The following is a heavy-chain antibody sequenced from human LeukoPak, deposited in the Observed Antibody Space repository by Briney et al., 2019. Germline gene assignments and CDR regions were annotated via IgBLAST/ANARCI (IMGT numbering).Heavy chain of an antibody. CDR3: ARIGKVGAPWYYFDY. CDR1: GGTFSSYP. CDR2: IIPILGIA. J-gene: IGHJ4*02. D-gene: IGHD1-26*01. V-gene: IGHV1-69*02. Sequence: VASVKVSCKASGGTFSSYPINWVRQAPGQGLEWMGRIIPILGIANYAQKFQGRVTITADRSTSTACMELSSLSSEDTAVYYCARIGKVGAPWYYFDYWGQGTLVTVSS.